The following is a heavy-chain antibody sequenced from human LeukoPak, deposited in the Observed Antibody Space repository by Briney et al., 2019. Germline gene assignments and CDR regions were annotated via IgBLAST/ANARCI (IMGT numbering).Heavy chain of an antibody. D-gene: IGHD3-22*01. Sequence: GGSLRLSCAASGFTFSTYWMSWVRQAPGKGLEWVASIREDGSQKTAVDSVRGRFTISRDNAKNSVYLQMNSLRAEDTAVYYCAKDANYDSSGYYSWGQGTLVTVSS. CDR3: AKDANYDSSGYYS. V-gene: IGHV3-7*03. J-gene: IGHJ4*02. CDR2: IREDGSQK. CDR1: GFTFSTYW.